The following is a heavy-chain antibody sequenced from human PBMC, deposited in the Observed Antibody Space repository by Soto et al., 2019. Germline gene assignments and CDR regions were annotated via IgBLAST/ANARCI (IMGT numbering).Heavy chain of an antibody. CDR3: VRRGGAVAGTARFDS. J-gene: IGHJ4*02. Sequence: QLQLQESGPGLVKPSETLSLTCTVSGGSISSGSYFWGCIRQPPGKGLEWIGTVYYSGSTYYNPPLRSRVTRPVDTPRNQFSLKLNTVTAADTAVYYCVRRGGAVAGTARFDSWGQGMFVTVSS. V-gene: IGHV4-39*01. CDR1: GGSISSGSYF. CDR2: VYYSGST. D-gene: IGHD6-19*01.